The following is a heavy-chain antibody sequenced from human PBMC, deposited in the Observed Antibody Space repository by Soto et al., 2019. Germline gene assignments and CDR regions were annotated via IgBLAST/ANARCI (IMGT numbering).Heavy chain of an antibody. CDR3: ARDPLVVPAAIPQGYFDY. Sequence: SVKVSCKASGGTFSSYTISWVRQAPGQGLEWMGRIIPILGIANYAQKFQGRVTITADKSTSTAYMELSSLRSEDTAVYYCARDPLVVPAAIPQGYFDYWGQGTLVTVSS. CDR2: IIPILGIA. D-gene: IGHD2-2*01. CDR1: GGTFSSYT. V-gene: IGHV1-69*04. J-gene: IGHJ4*02.